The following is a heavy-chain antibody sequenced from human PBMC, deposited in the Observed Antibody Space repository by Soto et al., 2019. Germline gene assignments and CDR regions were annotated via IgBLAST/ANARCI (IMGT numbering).Heavy chain of an antibody. CDR2: INPNSGGT. Sequence: ASVKVSCKASGYTFTGYYMHWVRQAPGQGLEWMGWINPNSGGTNYAQKFQGWVTMTRDTSISTAYMELSRLRSDDTAVYYCARGPESLTTVTTSYDYWGQGTLVTVSX. D-gene: IGHD4-17*01. V-gene: IGHV1-2*04. J-gene: IGHJ4*02. CDR3: ARGPESLTTVTTSYDY. CDR1: GYTFTGYY.